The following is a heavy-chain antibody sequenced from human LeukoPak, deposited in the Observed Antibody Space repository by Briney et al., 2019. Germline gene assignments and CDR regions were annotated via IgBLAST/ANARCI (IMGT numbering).Heavy chain of an antibody. Sequence: GGSLRLSCAASGFTFSSYSMNWVRQAPGKGLEWVSYISSSSSTIYYADSVKGRFTISRDNSKNTLYLQMNSLRAEDTAVYYCASDQRRELVVRGVIGYWGQGTLVTVSS. CDR3: ASDQRRELVVRGVIGY. CDR1: GFTFSSYS. D-gene: IGHD3-10*01. V-gene: IGHV3-48*01. J-gene: IGHJ4*02. CDR2: ISSSSSTI.